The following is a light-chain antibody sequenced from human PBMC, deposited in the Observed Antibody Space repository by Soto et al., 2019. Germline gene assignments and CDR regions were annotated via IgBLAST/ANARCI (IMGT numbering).Light chain of an antibody. J-gene: IGKJ4*01. V-gene: IGKV3-11*01. CDR2: DTS. CDR1: QSAGSY. CDR3: QQRSDPLT. Sequence: EIVLTQSPATLSLSPGEGATLSCRASQSAGSYLAWYQQKPGQAPRLLIYDTSNRATGIPARFSGSGSATDFPLPISSLEPEDFAVYYCQQRSDPLTFGGGTKVEIK.